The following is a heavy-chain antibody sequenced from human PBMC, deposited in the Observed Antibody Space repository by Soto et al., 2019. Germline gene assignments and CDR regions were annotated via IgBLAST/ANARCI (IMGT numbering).Heavy chain of an antibody. D-gene: IGHD2-21*01. Sequence: GGSLRLSCEASGFTFINYAMRWVRQAPGKGLEWVSGIDDSGASTYYADSMKGRFSIYRDNSKNTLYLQMHGLRVEATAVYYCAEELKSCATMHCFDTWGQGTLVTVSS. J-gene: IGHJ5*02. CDR2: IDDSGAST. CDR3: AEELKSCATMHCFDT. V-gene: IGHV3-23*01. CDR1: GFTFINYA.